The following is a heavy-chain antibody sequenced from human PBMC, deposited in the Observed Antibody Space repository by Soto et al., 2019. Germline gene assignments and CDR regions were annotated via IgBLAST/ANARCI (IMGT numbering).Heavy chain of an antibody. CDR2: IYWDDDK. D-gene: IGHD5-18*01. J-gene: IGHJ4*02. CDR1: VFSLSTSRVG. Sequence: QITLKESGPAPVTPTQTLTLTCTFSVFSLSTSRVGVSWIHQPPGKALEWLAVIYWDDDKRYSPSLKNRLTITKDTSKNQVGLTLTTMDPVDTATYYCAHSDSRRVLDSWGQGTLVTGSS. CDR3: AHSDSRRVLDS. V-gene: IGHV2-5*02.